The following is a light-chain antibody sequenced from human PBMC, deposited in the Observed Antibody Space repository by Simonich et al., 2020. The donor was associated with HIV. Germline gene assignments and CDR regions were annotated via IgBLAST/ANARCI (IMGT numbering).Light chain of an antibody. CDR2: KVS. CDR3: MQGTLWWT. CDR1: QSLVHSDGNTY. J-gene: IGKJ1*01. Sequence: DVGMTQSPLSLPVTLGQPASISCRSSQSLVHSDGNTYLNWYHQRPGQSPRRLIYKVSNRDSGVPERFSGSGSDTDFTLKISRVEAEDVGIYYCMQGTLWWTFGQGTKVEIK. V-gene: IGKV2-30*02.